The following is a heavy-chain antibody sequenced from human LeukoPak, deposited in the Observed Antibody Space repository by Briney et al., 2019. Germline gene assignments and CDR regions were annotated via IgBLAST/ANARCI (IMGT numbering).Heavy chain of an antibody. J-gene: IGHJ4*02. D-gene: IGHD4-17*01. CDR1: GFTFSDYY. V-gene: IGHV3-23*01. Sequence: GGSLRLSCAASGFTFSDYYMSWIRQAPGKGLEWVSAISGSGGSTYYADSVKGRFTISRDNSKNTLYLQMNSLRAEDTAVYYCAKSKNGDYSYWGQGTLVTVSS. CDR3: AKSKNGDYSY. CDR2: ISGSGGST.